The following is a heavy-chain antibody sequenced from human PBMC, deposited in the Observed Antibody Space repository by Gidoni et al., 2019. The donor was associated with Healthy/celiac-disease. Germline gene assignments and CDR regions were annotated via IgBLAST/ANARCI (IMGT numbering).Heavy chain of an antibody. CDR3: ASGSAPFGY. V-gene: IGHV4-34*01. J-gene: IGHJ4*02. CDR2: INHSGST. CDR1: GGSFLCYY. Sequence: QVQLQQWCAVLLNPSETLSLTCAVSGGSFLCYYWSWIRQPPGKGLEWIGEINHSGSTNYNPTLKSRVTISVDTSKNQFSLKLSSVTAADTAVYYCASGSAPFGYWGQGTLVTVSS.